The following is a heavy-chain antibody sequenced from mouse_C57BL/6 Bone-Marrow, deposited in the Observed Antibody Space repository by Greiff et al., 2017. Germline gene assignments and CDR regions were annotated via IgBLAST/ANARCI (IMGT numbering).Heavy chain of an antibody. CDR2: IDPENGDT. V-gene: IGHV14-4*01. J-gene: IGHJ1*03. Sequence: EVKLQESGAELVRPGASVKLSCTASGFNIKDDYMHWVKQRPEQGLEWIGWIDPENGDTEYASKFQGKATITADTSSNTAYLQLSSLTSEDTAVYYCTLYWYCDVWGTGTTVTVSS. CDR3: TLYWYCDV. CDR1: GFNIKDDY.